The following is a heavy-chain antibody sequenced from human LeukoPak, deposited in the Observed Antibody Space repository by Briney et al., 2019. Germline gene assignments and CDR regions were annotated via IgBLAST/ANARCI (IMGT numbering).Heavy chain of an antibody. D-gene: IGHD3-16*01. CDR1: GYTFTDYY. Sequence: ASVKVSRKASGYTFTDYYIHWVRQAPGQGLEWMGWINPNTGDTDYAQKFQGRVTMTRDMSTNTASMELYSLTSDDTAIYYCTRDPLGGGDYWGQGTLVTVSS. V-gene: IGHV1-2*02. CDR3: TRDPLGGGDY. CDR2: INPNTGDT. J-gene: IGHJ4*02.